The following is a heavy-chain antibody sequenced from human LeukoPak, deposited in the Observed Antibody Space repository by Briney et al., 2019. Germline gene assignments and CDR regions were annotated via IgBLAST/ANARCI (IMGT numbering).Heavy chain of an antibody. J-gene: IGHJ6*02. V-gene: IGHV1-18*01. CDR3: ARGPSCSGTSCYGPYYYYYGMDV. D-gene: IGHD2-2*01. Sequence: GASVKVSCKASGYTFSNYGISWVRQAPGQGLEWLGWISAYSGDTNYEHNIQGSVIMTTDTSTSTAYMELRSLISDDTAVYYCARGPSCSGTSCYGPYYYYYGMDVWGQGTTVTVSS. CDR2: ISAYSGDT. CDR1: GYTFSNYG.